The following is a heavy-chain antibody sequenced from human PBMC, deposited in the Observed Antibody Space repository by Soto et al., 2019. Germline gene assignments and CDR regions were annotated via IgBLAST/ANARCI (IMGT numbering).Heavy chain of an antibody. Sequence: QVQLQESGPGLVKPSGTLSLTCAVSGGSISSSYWWSWVRQPPGKGLEWIGEIYHSGNTNYNPSLNSRVTISXXXPXNQFSLKLSSVTAADTAVYYCARRRITMIVVVFDAFDIWGQGTMVTVSS. D-gene: IGHD3-22*01. CDR3: ARRRITMIVVVFDAFDI. CDR2: IYHSGNT. J-gene: IGHJ3*02. V-gene: IGHV4-4*02. CDR1: GGSISSSYW.